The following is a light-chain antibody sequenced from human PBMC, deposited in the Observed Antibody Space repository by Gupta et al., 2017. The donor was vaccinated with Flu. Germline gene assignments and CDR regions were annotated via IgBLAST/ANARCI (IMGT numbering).Light chain of an antibody. V-gene: IGLV3-1*01. CDR2: QDK. CDR3: QAWDSGNVV. CDR1: KVGDRY. Sequence: SPGQTASITCSGDKVGDRYACWYQQKPGQSPVLVIYQDKKRPSGIPERFSGSNSGSTATLTISGTQAMDEADYYCQAWDSGNVVFGGGTKLTVL. J-gene: IGLJ2*01.